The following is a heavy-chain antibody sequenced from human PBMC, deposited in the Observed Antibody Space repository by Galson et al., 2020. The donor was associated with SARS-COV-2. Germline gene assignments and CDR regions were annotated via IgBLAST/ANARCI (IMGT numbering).Heavy chain of an antibody. V-gene: IGHV3-30*04. D-gene: IGHD6-13*01. CDR3: ARGASIAAAGNDYFDY. CDR2: ISYDGSNK. J-gene: IGHJ4*02. Sequence: GGSLRLSCAASGFTFSSYAMHWVRQAPGKGLEWVAVISYDGSNKYYADSVKGRFTISRDNSKNTLYLQMNSLRAEDTAVYYCARGASIAAAGNDYFDYWGQGTLVTVSS. CDR1: GFTFSSYA.